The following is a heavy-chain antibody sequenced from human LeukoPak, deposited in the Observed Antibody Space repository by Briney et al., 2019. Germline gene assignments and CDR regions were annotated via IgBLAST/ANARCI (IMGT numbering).Heavy chain of an antibody. CDR3: ARGHPLYASGIYY. Sequence: ASVKVSCKASGYTFTSYAMNWVRQAPGQGLEWMGWMNPNSGNTGYAQKFQGRVTMTRNTSISIAYMELSSLRSEDTAVYYCARGHPLYASGIYYWGQGTLVTVSS. CDR1: GYTFTSYA. CDR2: MNPNSGNT. J-gene: IGHJ4*02. V-gene: IGHV1-8*02. D-gene: IGHD3-10*01.